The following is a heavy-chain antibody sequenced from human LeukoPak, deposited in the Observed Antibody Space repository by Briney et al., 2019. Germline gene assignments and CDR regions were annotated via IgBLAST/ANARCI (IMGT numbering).Heavy chain of an antibody. CDR3: TTRRQDGW. CDR2: IKSKSDGGTI. CDR1: GGSISSHY. Sequence: ETLSLTCTVSGGSISSHYWSWIRQPPGKGLEWVGRIKSKSDGGTIDYAAPVKGRFTISRDDSRNTLYLQMNSLKTEDTAVYYCTTRRQDGWWGQGTLVTVS. D-gene: IGHD2-15*01. V-gene: IGHV3-15*01. J-gene: IGHJ4*02.